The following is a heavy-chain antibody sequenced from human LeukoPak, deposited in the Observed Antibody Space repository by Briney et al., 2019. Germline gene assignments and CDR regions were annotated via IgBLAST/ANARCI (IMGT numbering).Heavy chain of an antibody. CDR3: ARLEVVVVPAAMEGYYYYYGMDV. D-gene: IGHD2-2*01. J-gene: IGHJ6*02. V-gene: IGHV5-10-1*01. CDR2: IDPSDSYT. Sequence: GESLQISCQGSGYSFTSYWISWVRQMPGKGLEWMGRIDPSDSYTNYSPSFQGHVTISADKSISTAYLQWSSLKASDTAMYYCARLEVVVVPAAMEGYYYYYGMDVWGQGTTVTVSS. CDR1: GYSFTSYW.